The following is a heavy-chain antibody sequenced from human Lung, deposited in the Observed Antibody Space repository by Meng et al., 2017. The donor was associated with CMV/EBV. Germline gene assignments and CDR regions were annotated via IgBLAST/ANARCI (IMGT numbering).Heavy chain of an antibody. CDR2: TYYRYKWYN. CDR1: GDSVASNSSA. V-gene: IGHV6-1*01. D-gene: IGHD1-1*01. CDR3: TRGDWNEVRLDP. Sequence: SETLSLXCAISGDSVASNSSAWNWIRQSPSRGLEWLGRTYYRYKWYNDYAVSVKSRISINPETTKNQFSLQQNSVTTDDTAVYYCTRGDWNEVRLDPWGQGTXVTVSS. J-gene: IGHJ5*02.